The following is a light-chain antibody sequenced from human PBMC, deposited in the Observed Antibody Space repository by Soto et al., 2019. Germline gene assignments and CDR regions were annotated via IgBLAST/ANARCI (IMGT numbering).Light chain of an antibody. CDR2: ENN. Sequence: QSVLTQPPSVSAAPGQTVTISCSGSSSNIGNNYVSWYQQLPGTAPKLLIYENNKRPSGIPDRFSGSKSCTSATLGITGLQTGDEADYYCGTWDSSLSVVVFGGGTKLTVL. J-gene: IGLJ2*01. V-gene: IGLV1-51*02. CDR3: GTWDSSLSVVV. CDR1: SSNIGNNY.